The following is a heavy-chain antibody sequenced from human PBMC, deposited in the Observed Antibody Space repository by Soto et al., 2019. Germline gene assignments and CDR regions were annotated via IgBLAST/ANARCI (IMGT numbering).Heavy chain of an antibody. J-gene: IGHJ3*02. CDR1: GFTFSSYA. D-gene: IGHD6-13*01. CDR3: ARGPAAAADHEAFGI. Sequence: GGSLRLSCAASGFTFSSYAMHWVRQAPGKGLEWVAVISYDGSNKYYADSVKGRFTISRDNSKNTLYLQMNSLRAEDTAVYYCARGPAAAADHEAFGIWGQGTMVTVSS. V-gene: IGHV3-30*04. CDR2: ISYDGSNK.